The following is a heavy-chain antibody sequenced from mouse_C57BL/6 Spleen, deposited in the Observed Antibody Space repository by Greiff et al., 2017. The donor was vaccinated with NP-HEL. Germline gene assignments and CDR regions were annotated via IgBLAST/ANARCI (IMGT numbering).Heavy chain of an antibody. CDR1: GFTFSSYT. Sequence: EVKLMESGGGLVKPGGSLKLSCAASGFTFSSYTMSWVRQTPEKRLEWVATISGGGGNTYYPDSVKGRFTISRDNAKNTLYLQMSSLRSEDTALYYCARHDGYYEAWFAYWGQGTLVTVSA. D-gene: IGHD2-3*01. V-gene: IGHV5-9*01. J-gene: IGHJ3*01. CDR3: ARHDGYYEAWFAY. CDR2: ISGGGGNT.